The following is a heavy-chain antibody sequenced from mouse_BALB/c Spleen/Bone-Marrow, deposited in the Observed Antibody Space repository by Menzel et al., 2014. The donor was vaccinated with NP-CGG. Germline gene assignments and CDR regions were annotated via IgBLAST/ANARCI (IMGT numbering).Heavy chain of an antibody. Sequence: EVQRVESGPGLVKPGASVKMSCKASGYTFTSYVMHWVKQKPGQGLEWIGYINPYNDGAKYNEKFKGKATLTSDKSSSTAYMELSSLTSEDSAVYYCARWDYGSSYPYWGQGTTLTVSS. D-gene: IGHD1-1*01. CDR3: ARWDYGSSYPY. V-gene: IGHV1-14*01. CDR2: INPYNDGA. CDR1: GYTFTSYV. J-gene: IGHJ2*01.